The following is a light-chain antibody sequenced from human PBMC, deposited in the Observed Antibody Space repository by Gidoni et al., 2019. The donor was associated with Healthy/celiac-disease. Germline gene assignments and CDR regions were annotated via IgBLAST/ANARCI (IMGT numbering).Light chain of an antibody. CDR3: QQYDNLPRYT. Sequence: DIQMSQSLSPLSASVGDRVTITCPARQDISNYLNCYQQKPGKAPKLLIYDASKLETGVPSRFSGSGARTDFTFTISSLQPEDIATYYCQQYDNLPRYTFGQGTKLEIK. J-gene: IGKJ2*01. V-gene: IGKV1-33*01. CDR2: DAS. CDR1: QDISNY.